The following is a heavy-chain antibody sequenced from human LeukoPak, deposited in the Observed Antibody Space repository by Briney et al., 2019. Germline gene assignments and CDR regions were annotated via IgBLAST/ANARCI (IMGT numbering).Heavy chain of an antibody. J-gene: IGHJ4*02. CDR2: ISSSSSYI. D-gene: IGHD3-22*01. CDR1: GFTFSSYS. V-gene: IGHV3-21*01. CDR3: ARDGPYYYDEDY. Sequence: GGSLRLSCAASGFTFSSYSMNWVRQAPGKGLEWVSSISSSSSYIYYADSVKGRFTISRDNVKNSLYLQMNSLRAEDTAVYYCARDGPYYYDEDYWGQGTLVTVSS.